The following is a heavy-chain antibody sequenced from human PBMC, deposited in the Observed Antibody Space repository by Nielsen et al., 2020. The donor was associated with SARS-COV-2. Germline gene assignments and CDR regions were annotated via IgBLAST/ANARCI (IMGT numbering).Heavy chain of an antibody. V-gene: IGHV4-61*02. CDR1: GGSISSGSYY. D-gene: IGHD5-18*01. CDR2: IYTSGST. Sequence: LRLSCTVSGGSISSGSYYWSWIRQPAGKGLEWIGRIYTSGSTNYNPSLKSRVTISVDTSKNQFSLKLSSVAAADTAVYYCARSHTAPGGRDYYYGMDVWGQGTTVTVSS. CDR3: ARSHTAPGGRDYYYGMDV. J-gene: IGHJ6*02.